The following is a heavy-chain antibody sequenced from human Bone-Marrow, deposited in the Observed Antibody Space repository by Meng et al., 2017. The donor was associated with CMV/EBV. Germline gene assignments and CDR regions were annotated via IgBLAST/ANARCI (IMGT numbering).Heavy chain of an antibody. J-gene: IGHJ4*02. CDR3: AREWSSSWVID. D-gene: IGHD6-13*01. V-gene: IGHV4-38-2*02. Sequence: SETLSLTCTVSGYSISSGYYWGWIRQPPGKGLEWIGSIYHSGSTNYNPSLKSRVTISVDTSKNQFSLKLSSVTAADTAVYYCAREWSSSWVIDWGQGTLVTVSS. CDR2: IYHSGST. CDR1: GYSISSGYY.